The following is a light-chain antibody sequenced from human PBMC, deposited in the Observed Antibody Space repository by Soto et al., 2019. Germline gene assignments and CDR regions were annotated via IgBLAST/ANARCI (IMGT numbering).Light chain of an antibody. V-gene: IGLV2-8*01. Sequence: QSVLTQPPSASGSPGQSVTISCTGTSSDVGSCDYVSWYQRRPGKAPKLVIYEVFKRPSGVPDRFSGAKSGNTASLTVSGLQAEDEADYYCTSCTSNYDLIFGGGTQLTVL. J-gene: IGLJ2*01. CDR2: EVF. CDR3: TSCTSNYDLI. CDR1: SSDVGSCDY.